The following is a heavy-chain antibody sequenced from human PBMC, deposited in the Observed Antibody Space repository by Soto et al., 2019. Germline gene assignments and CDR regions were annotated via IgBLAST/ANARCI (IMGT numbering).Heavy chain of an antibody. Sequence: ASVKVSCKASGYTFTSYGISWVRQAPGQGLEWMGWISAYNGNTNYAQKLQGRVNMTTDTSTSTAYMELRSLRSDDTAVYYCARDWSRDARGAFDIWGQGTMVTVSS. CDR2: ISAYNGNT. CDR3: ARDWSRDARGAFDI. CDR1: GYTFTSYG. V-gene: IGHV1-18*01. J-gene: IGHJ3*02.